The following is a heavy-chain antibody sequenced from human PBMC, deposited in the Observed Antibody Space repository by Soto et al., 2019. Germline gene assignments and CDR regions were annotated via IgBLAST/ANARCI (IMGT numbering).Heavy chain of an antibody. CDR3: ARLNEFDQYSSSWPLCMDV. CDR1: GGSISSYY. D-gene: IGHD6-13*01. V-gene: IGHV4-59*12. CDR2: IYYSGST. Sequence: SETLSLTCSVSGGSISSYYLSWIRQPPGKGLEWIGDIYYSGSTNYNPSLKSRVTISVDTSKNQFSLKLSSVTAADTAVYYCARLNEFDQYSSSWPLCMDVWGQGTTVTVSS. J-gene: IGHJ6*02.